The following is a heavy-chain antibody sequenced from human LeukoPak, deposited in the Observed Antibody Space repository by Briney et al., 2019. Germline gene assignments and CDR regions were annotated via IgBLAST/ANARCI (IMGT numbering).Heavy chain of an antibody. Sequence: PGGSLRPSCAASGFTFSSYGMSWVRQAPGKGLEWVSAISGSGGSTYYADSVKGRFTISRDNSKNTLYLQMNSLRAEDTAVYYCAKLTYYDILTGYYLIPHFDYWGQGTLVTVSS. J-gene: IGHJ4*02. CDR3: AKLTYYDILTGYYLIPHFDY. V-gene: IGHV3-23*01. CDR1: GFTFSSYG. CDR2: ISGSGGST. D-gene: IGHD3-9*01.